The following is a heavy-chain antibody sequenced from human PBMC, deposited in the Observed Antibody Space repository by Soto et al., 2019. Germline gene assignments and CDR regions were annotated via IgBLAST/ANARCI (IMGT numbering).Heavy chain of an antibody. CDR3: AGYHRYCSGGSCYSKHAFDI. V-gene: IGHV1-69*01. J-gene: IGHJ3*02. CDR2: IIPIFGTA. D-gene: IGHD2-15*01. CDR1: GGTFSSYA. Sequence: QVQLVQSGAEVKKPGSSVKVSCKASGGTFSSYAISWLRQAPGQGLEWMGGIIPIFGTANYAQKFQGRVTIAADESTSTAYMELSSLRSEDTAVYYCAGYHRYCSGGSCYSKHAFDIWGQGTMVTVSS.